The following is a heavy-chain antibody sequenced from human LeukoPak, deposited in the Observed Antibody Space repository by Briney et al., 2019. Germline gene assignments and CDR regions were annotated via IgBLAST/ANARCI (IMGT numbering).Heavy chain of an antibody. J-gene: IGHJ4*02. CDR1: GGTFSSYA. D-gene: IGHD2-15*01. Sequence: GASVKVSCKASGGTFSSYAISWVRQAPGQGLEWMGGIIPIFGTANYAQKFQGRVTITADKSTSTAYMELSRLRSDDTAVYYCARSWRFCSGDSCYPIDYWGQGTLVTVSS. V-gene: IGHV1-69*06. CDR3: ARSWRFCSGDSCYPIDY. CDR2: IIPIFGTA.